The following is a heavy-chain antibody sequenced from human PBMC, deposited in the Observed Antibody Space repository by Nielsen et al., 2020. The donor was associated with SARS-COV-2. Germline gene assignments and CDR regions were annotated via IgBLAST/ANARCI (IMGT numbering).Heavy chain of an antibody. Sequence: ALVKVSCKASGYTFTSYAMHWVRQAPGQRLEWMGWINAGNGNTKYSQKFQGRVTITRDTSASTAYMELSSLRSEDTAVYYCARGRYSSSWYHIEICGMDVWGQGTTVTVSS. V-gene: IGHV1-3*01. J-gene: IGHJ6*02. CDR3: ARGRYSSSWYHIEICGMDV. CDR2: INAGNGNT. D-gene: IGHD6-13*01. CDR1: GYTFTSYA.